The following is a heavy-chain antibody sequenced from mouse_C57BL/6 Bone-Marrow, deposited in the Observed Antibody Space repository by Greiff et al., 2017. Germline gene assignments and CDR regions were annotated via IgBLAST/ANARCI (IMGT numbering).Heavy chain of an antibody. CDR2: SRNKANDYTT. Sequence: EVQLVESGGGLVQSGRSLRLSCATSGFTFSDFYMEWVRQAPGKGLEWIAASRNKANDYTTEYSASVKGRFIVSRDTSQSILYLQMNALRAEDTSIYYCARDASLLPYAMDYWGQGTSVTVSS. CDR1: GFTFSDFY. J-gene: IGHJ4*01. V-gene: IGHV7-1*01. D-gene: IGHD2-12*01. CDR3: ARDASLLPYAMDY.